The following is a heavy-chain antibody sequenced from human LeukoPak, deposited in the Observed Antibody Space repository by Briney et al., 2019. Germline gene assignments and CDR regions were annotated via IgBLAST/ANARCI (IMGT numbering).Heavy chain of an antibody. CDR3: ARVESGNSCYRAVDY. CDR1: GFTFSSCC. V-gene: IGHV3-7*01. D-gene: IGHD2-2*01. J-gene: IGHJ4*02. CDR2: IKQDESET. Sequence: GGSLRLSCVASGFTFSSCCMIWVRQAPGKGLEWLANIKQDESETHYVDSVKGRFAISRDNAKNSVYLHMNSLRVEDTAVYYWARVESGNSCYRAVDYWGQGTLVTVSS.